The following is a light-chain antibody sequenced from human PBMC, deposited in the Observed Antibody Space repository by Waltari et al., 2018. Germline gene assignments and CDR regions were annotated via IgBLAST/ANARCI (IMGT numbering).Light chain of an antibody. CDR3: LQHNSYPLT. V-gene: IGKV1-17*03. Sequence: DIQMTQSPSAMSACVGDGVLFTCRASQGISNYLAWFQQKAGKVPKRLIYTASSLQSGVPSRFSGSGSGTEFTLTISSLQPEDFATYYCLQHNSYPLTFGGGTKVEIK. CDR2: TAS. CDR1: QGISNY. J-gene: IGKJ4*01.